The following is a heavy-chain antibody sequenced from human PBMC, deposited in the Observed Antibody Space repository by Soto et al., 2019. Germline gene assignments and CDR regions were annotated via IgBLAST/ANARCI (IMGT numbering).Heavy chain of an antibody. D-gene: IGHD2-15*01. CDR1: GFTFSSYA. J-gene: IGHJ6*02. Sequence: GGSLRLSSAASGFTFSSYATSGVRQDPGKGLEWVSAISGSGGGTYYADSVKGRFTISRDNSKNTLYLQMNSLRAEDTAVYDCARVGGYCSGGSCYFSYYYYGMDVWGQETRGTLSS. CDR2: ISGSGGGT. CDR3: ARVGGYCSGGSCYFSYYYYGMDV. V-gene: IGHV3-23*01.